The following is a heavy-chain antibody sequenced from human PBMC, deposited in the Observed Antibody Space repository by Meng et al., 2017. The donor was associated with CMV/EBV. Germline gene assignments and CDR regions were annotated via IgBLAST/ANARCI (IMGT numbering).Heavy chain of an antibody. CDR3: AREDSSGWYEGPFDY. D-gene: IGHD6-19*01. CDR1: GDSVASNSAA. J-gene: IGHJ4*02. Sequence: SETLSLTCAISGDSVASNSAAGNWIRQSPSRGLEWLGRTYYRSKWYNDYAVSVKSRITINPDTSKNQFSLQLNSVTPEDTAVYYCAREDSSGWYEGPFDYWGQGTLVTVSS. V-gene: IGHV6-1*01. CDR2: TYYRSKWYN.